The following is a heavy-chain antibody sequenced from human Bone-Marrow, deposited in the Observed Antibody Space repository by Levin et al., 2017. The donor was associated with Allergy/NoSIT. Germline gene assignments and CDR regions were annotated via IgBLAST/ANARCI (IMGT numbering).Heavy chain of an antibody. CDR1: GGSINSAGYY. D-gene: IGHD3-10*01. CDR2: IYSSGGT. J-gene: IGHJ5*02. V-gene: IGHV4-31*03. Sequence: SETLSLTCTVSGGSINSAGYYWSWIRQFPGTGLEYIGYIYSSGGTYYNPSLKSRVSISLDTSKNHFSLKLNSVTAADTAVYYCARDKYFGSGNTDWLDPWGQGTLVTVSS. CDR3: ARDKYFGSGNTDWLDP.